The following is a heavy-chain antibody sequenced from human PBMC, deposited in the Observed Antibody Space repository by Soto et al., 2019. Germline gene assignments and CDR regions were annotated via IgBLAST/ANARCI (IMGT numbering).Heavy chain of an antibody. V-gene: IGHV1-18*01. D-gene: IGHD3-22*01. CDR3: ARDEYYYDSSGHSGDFDY. Sequence: ASVKVSCKASGYTFTSYGISWVRQAPGQGLEWMGWISAYNGNTNYAQKLQGRVTMTTDTSTSTAYMELRSLRSDDTAVYYCARDEYYYDSSGHSGDFDYWGQGTLVTVSS. CDR1: GYTFTSYG. J-gene: IGHJ4*02. CDR2: ISAYNGNT.